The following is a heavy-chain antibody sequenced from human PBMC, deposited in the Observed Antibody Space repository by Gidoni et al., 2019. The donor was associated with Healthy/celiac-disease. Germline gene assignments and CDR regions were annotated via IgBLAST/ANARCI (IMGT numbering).Heavy chain of an antibody. CDR3: ARQPAAPKNYYYYYCMDV. J-gene: IGHJ6*02. V-gene: IGHV3-33*01. Sequence: SGGGVVQPGRSLRLSCAASGFTFSSYGMHWVRQAPGKGLGLVAVIWYDGSNKYYSDSVKGRFTISRDNSKNTLYLQMNSLRAEDTAVYYCARQPAAPKNYYYYYCMDVWGQGTTVTVSS. CDR2: IWYDGSNK. CDR1: GFTFSSYG. D-gene: IGHD2-2*01.